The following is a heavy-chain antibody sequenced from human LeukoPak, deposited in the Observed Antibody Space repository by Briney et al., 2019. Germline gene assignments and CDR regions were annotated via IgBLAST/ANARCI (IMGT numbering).Heavy chain of an antibody. CDR2: IKEDGSEK. D-gene: IGHD6-13*01. J-gene: IGHJ4*02. Sequence: PGGSLRLSCAASGFSLSNYWMSWVRQAPGKGLEWVADIKEDGSEKYYVDSMKGRFTISRDNAENSLYLQLNNLRVDDTAVYYCARSWAHYDYWGQGTLVTVSS. CDR3: ARSWAHYDY. CDR1: GFSLSNYW. V-gene: IGHV3-7*01.